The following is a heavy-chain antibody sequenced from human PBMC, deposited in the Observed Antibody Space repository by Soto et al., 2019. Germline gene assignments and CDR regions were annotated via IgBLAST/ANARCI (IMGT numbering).Heavy chain of an antibody. D-gene: IGHD2-21*01. J-gene: IGHJ4*02. CDR1: GFTFSGYW. CDR2: IKEDGSED. CDR3: ARGASDSDY. V-gene: IGHV3-7*05. Sequence: EVQLVDSGGDWVQPGGSLRLSCAASGFTFSGYWMTWVRQAPGKGLEWVASIKEDGSEDHFVDSVKGRFTISRDNSKNSVYLQMSSLRVEDTAVYYCARGASDSDYWGQGTLVTVSS.